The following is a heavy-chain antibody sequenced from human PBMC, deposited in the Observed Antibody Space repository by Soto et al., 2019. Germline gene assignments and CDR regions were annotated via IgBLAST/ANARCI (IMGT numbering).Heavy chain of an antibody. J-gene: IGHJ4*02. CDR2: ISSSSGTI. D-gene: IGHD3-22*01. V-gene: IGHV3-48*01. CDR3: ARGAYYYDSSGLSY. CDR1: GFTFSSYS. Sequence: EVQLVESGGGLVQPGGSLRLSCAASGFTFSSYSMNWVRQAPGKGLEWVSYISSSSGTIYYADSVKGRFTISRDNAKNSLYLQMNSLRAEETAVYYGARGAYYYDSSGLSYWGQGTLVTVSS.